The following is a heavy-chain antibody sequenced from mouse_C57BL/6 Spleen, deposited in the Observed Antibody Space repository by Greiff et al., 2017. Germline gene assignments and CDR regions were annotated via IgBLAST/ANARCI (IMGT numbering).Heavy chain of an antibody. CDR2: ISYSGST. CDR1: GYSITSDY. CDR3: ARSDDYDERVFAY. D-gene: IGHD2-4*01. V-gene: IGHV3-8*01. J-gene: IGHJ3*01. Sequence: VQLQQSGPGLAKPSQTLSLTCSVTGYSITSDYWNWIRKFPGNKLEYMGYISYSGSTYYNPSLKSRISITRDTAKNQYYLQLNSVTTEDTATYYCARSDDYDERVFAYWGQGTLVTVSA.